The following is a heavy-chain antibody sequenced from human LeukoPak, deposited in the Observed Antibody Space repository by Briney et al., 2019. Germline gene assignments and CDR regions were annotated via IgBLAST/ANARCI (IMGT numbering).Heavy chain of an antibody. Sequence: KPSETLSLTCAVYGGSFSGYYWSWIRQPPGKGLEWIGEINHSGSTNYNPSLKSRVTISVDTSKNQFSLKLSSVTAADTAVYYCARRQQLHHFDYWGQGTLVTVSS. V-gene: IGHV4-34*01. CDR1: GGSFSGYY. CDR3: ARRQQLHHFDY. J-gene: IGHJ4*02. D-gene: IGHD6-13*01. CDR2: INHSGST.